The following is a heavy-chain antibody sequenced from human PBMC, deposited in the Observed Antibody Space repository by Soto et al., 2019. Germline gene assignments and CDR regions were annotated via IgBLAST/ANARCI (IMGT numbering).Heavy chain of an antibody. CDR3: ARVDDYVWGSFRP. D-gene: IGHD3-16*02. Sequence: ASVKVSCKASGYTFTTHGISGVRQAPGQGLEWMGWISPYNGKTTYAQKVQGRVTMTTDTSTSTAYMELRGLRSDDTAVYYCARVDDYVWGSFRPWGQGTQVTVSS. J-gene: IGHJ5*02. CDR2: ISPYNGKT. V-gene: IGHV1-18*04. CDR1: GYTFTTHG.